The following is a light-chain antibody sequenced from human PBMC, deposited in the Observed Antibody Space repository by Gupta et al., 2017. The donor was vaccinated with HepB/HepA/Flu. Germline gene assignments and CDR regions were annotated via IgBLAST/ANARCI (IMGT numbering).Light chain of an antibody. Sequence: QSVLTPPPSASGTPGQRVTISCSGSSANIGTTTVNWYQQLPGTAPKLLIQNNNQRPSGVPDRFSGPKSGTSASLAISGLQSEDEADYYCAAWDDSLNGWVFGGGTKLTVL. J-gene: IGLJ3*02. CDR1: SANIGTTT. CDR3: AAWDDSLNGWV. CDR2: NNN. V-gene: IGLV1-44*01.